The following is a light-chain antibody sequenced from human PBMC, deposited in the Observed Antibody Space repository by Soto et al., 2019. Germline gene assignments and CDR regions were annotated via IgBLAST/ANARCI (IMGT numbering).Light chain of an antibody. Sequence: SYELTQPPSVSVAPGTTARITCGGNNIGSKSVHWYQQKPGLAPVVGIYYDRGRPSGIPERFSGSKSGNTATLTISRVEAGDEADYYCQVWDSSSDHMVFGGGTKLTVL. V-gene: IGLV3-21*04. CDR1: NIGSKS. CDR2: YDR. J-gene: IGLJ2*01. CDR3: QVWDSSSDHMV.